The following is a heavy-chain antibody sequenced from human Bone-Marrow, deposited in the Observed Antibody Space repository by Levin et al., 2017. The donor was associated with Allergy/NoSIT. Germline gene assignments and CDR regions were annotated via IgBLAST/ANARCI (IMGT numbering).Heavy chain of an antibody. V-gene: IGHV3-11*01. CDR2: ISTGSSTT. CDR3: STYRLGYCSGGSCYSAYYFYGMDV. D-gene: IGHD2-15*01. Sequence: SCAASGFTFSDYYMSWIRQAPGKGLEWVSYISTGSSTTYYADSVKGRFTISRDNAKNSLYLQMNSLRAEDTAVYYCSTYRLGYCSGGSCYSAYYFYGMDVWGQGTTVTVSS. J-gene: IGHJ6*02. CDR1: GFTFSDYY.